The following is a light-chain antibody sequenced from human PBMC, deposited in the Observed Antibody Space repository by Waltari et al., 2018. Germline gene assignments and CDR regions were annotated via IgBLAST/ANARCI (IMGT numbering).Light chain of an antibody. CDR1: SSDVGGYTY. CDR2: DVS. V-gene: IGLV2-11*01. CDR3: CSYAGSYTPWV. J-gene: IGLJ3*02. Sequence: SALTQPRSVSGSPGQSVTISCTGTSSDVGGYTYFSWYQPHPGKAPKLMIYDVSKRPSGVPDRFSGSKSGNTASLTISGLQAEDEADYYCCSYAGSYTPWVFGGGTKLTVL.